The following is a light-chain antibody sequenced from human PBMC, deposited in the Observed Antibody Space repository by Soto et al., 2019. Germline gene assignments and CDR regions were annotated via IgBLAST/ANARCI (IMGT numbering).Light chain of an antibody. CDR2: AAS. Sequence: DIQITQSPSSLSGSVGDRVTITCRSSQSISSYLNWYQQKPGKAPKLLIYAASSLQSGVPSRFSGSGSGTDFTLTISSLQPEDFATYYCQQSYSTPLTFGGGTKVDIK. CDR1: QSISSY. J-gene: IGKJ4*01. V-gene: IGKV1-39*01. CDR3: QQSYSTPLT.